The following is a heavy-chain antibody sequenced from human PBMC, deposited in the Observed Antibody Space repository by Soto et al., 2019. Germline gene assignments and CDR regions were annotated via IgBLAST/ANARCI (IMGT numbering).Heavy chain of an antibody. D-gene: IGHD2-8*01. CDR1: GFIFSDSS. CDR2: IRSKASSYGT. Sequence: GGSLRLSCVASGFIFSDSSMYWVRQASGKGLEWVGRIRSKASSYGTGYAASVKGRFSIFRDDSKNTAYLQIDSLKTEDTAVYYCVPYCTNGLCYNHFDSWGQGTLVTVSS. CDR3: VPYCTNGLCYNHFDS. V-gene: IGHV3-73*01. J-gene: IGHJ4*02.